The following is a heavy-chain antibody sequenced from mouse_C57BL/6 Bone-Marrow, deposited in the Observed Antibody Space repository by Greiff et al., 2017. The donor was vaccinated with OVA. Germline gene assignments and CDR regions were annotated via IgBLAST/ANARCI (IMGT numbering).Heavy chain of an antibody. CDR3: TRRTTYYSNFYFDY. D-gene: IGHD2-5*01. V-gene: IGHV1-15*01. CDR1: GYTFTDYE. CDR2: IDPETGGT. J-gene: IGHJ2*01. Sequence: VKLQESGAELVRPGASVTLSCKASGYTFTDYEMHWVKQTPVHGLEWIGAIDPETGGTAYNQKFKGKAILTADKSSSTAYIELRSLTSEDSAVYYCTRRTTYYSNFYFDYWGQGTTLTVSS.